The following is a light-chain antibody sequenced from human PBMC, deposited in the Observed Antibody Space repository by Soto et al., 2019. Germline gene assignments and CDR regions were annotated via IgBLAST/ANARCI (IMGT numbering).Light chain of an antibody. Sequence: DIQMTQSPSSLSASVGDRVTITCRASQTISTYLNWYQQIPGKAPKLLIYGASNLQNGVQSRFSGSGSGTDFTLTISSLKPEDFATYYCQKSSSIPYTFGQGTKLEIK. J-gene: IGKJ2*01. V-gene: IGKV1-39*01. CDR2: GAS. CDR1: QTISTY. CDR3: QKSSSIPYT.